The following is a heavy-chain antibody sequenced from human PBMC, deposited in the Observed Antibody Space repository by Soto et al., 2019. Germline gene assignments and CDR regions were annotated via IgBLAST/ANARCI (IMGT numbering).Heavy chain of an antibody. CDR2: IYYSGST. CDR3: AGLRPHNYYGSGSFYYGMDV. D-gene: IGHD3-10*01. CDR1: GGSISSSSYY. V-gene: IGHV4-39*01. J-gene: IGHJ6*02. Sequence: SETLSLTCTVSGGSISSSSYYWGWIRQPPGKGLEWIGSIYYSGSTYYNPSLKSRVTISVDTSKNQFSLKLSSVTAADTAVYYCAGLRPHNYYGSGSFYYGMDVWGQGTTVTVSS.